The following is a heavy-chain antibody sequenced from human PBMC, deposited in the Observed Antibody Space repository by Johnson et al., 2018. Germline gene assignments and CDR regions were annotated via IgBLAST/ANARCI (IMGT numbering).Heavy chain of an antibody. CDR2: IYYSGST. Sequence: VQLQESGPGLVKPSEPLSLTCTVSGGSISSYYWSWIRQPPGKGLEWIGYIYYSGSTNYNPSLKSRVTISVETSKNQFSLKLSSVTAADTAVYYCARGNRDFQHWGQGTLVTVSS. D-gene: IGHD2/OR15-2a*01. V-gene: IGHV4-59*01. J-gene: IGHJ1*01. CDR1: GGSISSYY. CDR3: ARGNRDFQH.